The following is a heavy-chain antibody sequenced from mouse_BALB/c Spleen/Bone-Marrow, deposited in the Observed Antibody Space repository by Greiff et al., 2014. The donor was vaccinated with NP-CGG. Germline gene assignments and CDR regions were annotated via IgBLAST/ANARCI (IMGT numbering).Heavy chain of an antibody. J-gene: IGHJ2*01. V-gene: IGHV1-80*01. CDR1: GYAFSTYW. CDR2: VSPGDGDT. D-gene: IGHD2-1*01. Sequence: VQLQQSRAELVRPGSSVKISCKASGYAFSTYWMNWVKQRPGQGLEWIGQVSPGDGDTNCNGKFRGKATLTADKSSSTACIQLSSLTSEDSAVYFCARVYYGNLDHWGQGTTLTVSS. CDR3: ARVYYGNLDH.